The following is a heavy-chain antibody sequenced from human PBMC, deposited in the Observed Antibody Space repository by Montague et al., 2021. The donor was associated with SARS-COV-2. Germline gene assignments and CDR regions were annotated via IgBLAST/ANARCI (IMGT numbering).Heavy chain of an antibody. Sequence: TLSLTCTVSGGSISSGSYYWTWLRQPAGKGLEWIGRIYTSGSTNYNPSLKIRVTISVDRSKNQFSLKLSSVTAADTSVYYCAREDDNGSYWLRGMDVWGQGTTVTVSS. V-gene: IGHV4-61*02. CDR3: AREDDNGSYWLRGMDV. CDR1: GGSISSGSYY. J-gene: IGHJ6*02. CDR2: IYTSGST. D-gene: IGHD1-26*01.